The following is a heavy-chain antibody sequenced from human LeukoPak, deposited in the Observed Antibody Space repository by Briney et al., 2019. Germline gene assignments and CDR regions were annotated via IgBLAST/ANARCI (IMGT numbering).Heavy chain of an antibody. D-gene: IGHD3-3*01. CDR1: GFTFGDYT. V-gene: IGHV3-11*04. CDR2: ISSSGSTI. Sequence: GGSLRLSCTASGFTFGDYTMSWIRQAPGKGLEWVSYISSSGSTIYYADSVKGRFTISMDNAKNSLYLQMNSLRAEDTAVYYCARERMREWLLQHDAFDIWGQGTMVTVSS. CDR3: ARERMREWLLQHDAFDI. J-gene: IGHJ3*02.